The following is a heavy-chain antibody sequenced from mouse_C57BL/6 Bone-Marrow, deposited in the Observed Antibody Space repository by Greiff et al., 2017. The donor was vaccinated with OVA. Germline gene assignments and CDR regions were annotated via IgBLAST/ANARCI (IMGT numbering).Heavy chain of an antibody. CDR2: ISSGGSYT. V-gene: IGHV5-6*01. J-gene: IGHJ2*01. Sequence: EVQLVESGGDLVKPGGSLKLSCAASGFTFSSYGMSWVRQTPDKRLEWVATISSGGSYTYYPDSVKGRFTISRDNAKNTLYLQISSLKSEDTAMYYCARDSYFGYWGQGTTLTVSS. CDR3: ARDSYFGY. CDR1: GFTFSSYG.